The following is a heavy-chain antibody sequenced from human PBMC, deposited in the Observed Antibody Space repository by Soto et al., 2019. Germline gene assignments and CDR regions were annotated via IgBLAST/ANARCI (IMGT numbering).Heavy chain of an antibody. CDR2: IYYDGSQK. D-gene: IGHD2-21*02. CDR3: TRGGGNQLGDCYDN. V-gene: IGHV3-30*04. CDR1: GFTFSSYT. Sequence: QVQLVESGGGVVQPGRSLRLSCAASGFTFSSYTMHWVRQAPGKGLGWVALIYYDGSQKYYADSVKGRFTISRDNSKKMMNLDMNSLRTEDTAVYYWTRGGGNQLGDCYDNWGQGTLVTVSS. J-gene: IGHJ4*02.